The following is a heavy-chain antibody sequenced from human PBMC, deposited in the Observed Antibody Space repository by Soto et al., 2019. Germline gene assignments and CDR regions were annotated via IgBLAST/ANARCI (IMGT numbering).Heavy chain of an antibody. CDR1: GYSFTKYG. V-gene: IGHV1-3*01. CDR2: INPGNGDT. Sequence: SVKVSCTTSGYSFTKYGLHWVRQAPGQRLEWMGWINPGNGDTKYSQKFQGRVTITRDTSATTAYMELSSLRSEDSAVFYCARTDCSSTSCYNYYYYGMDVWGQGTTVTVSS. J-gene: IGHJ6*02. CDR3: ARTDCSSTSCYNYYYYGMDV. D-gene: IGHD2-2*01.